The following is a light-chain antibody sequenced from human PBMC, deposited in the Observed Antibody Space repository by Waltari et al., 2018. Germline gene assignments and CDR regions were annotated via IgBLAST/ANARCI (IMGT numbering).Light chain of an antibody. V-gene: IGLV2-14*01. CDR2: GVS. CDR3: NSYTSSSTSYVV. J-gene: IGLJ2*01. Sequence: QSALTQPASVSGCPGQSITISCTGTSSDVLGYHDVAWYQQHPGKAPKLMIYGVSRRPSGVSNRFSGSKSGNTASLTISGLQAEDEADYYCNSYTSSSTSYVVFGGGTKLTVL. CDR1: SSDVLGYHD.